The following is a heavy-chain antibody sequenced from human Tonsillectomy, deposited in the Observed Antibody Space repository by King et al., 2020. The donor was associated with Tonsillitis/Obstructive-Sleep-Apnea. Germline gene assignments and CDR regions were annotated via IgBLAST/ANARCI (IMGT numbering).Heavy chain of an antibody. CDR3: AKDLDYGDYYYTMDV. J-gene: IGHJ6*02. V-gene: IGHV3-30*18. CDR2: ISYDGSSK. Sequence: VQLVESRGGVVQPGRSLRLSCAASGFTFNSYGMHWVRQAPGKGLEWVAVISYDGSSKYHADSVKGRFTISRDNSKNTLYLQMNSLRAEDTAVYYCAKDLDYGDYYYTMDVWGQGTTVTVSS. D-gene: IGHD4-17*01. CDR1: GFTFNSYG.